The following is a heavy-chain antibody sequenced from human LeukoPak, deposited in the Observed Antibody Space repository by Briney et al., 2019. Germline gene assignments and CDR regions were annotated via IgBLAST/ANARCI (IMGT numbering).Heavy chain of an antibody. V-gene: IGHV4-34*01. CDR1: GGSFSGYY. Sequence: PSETLSLTCAVYGGSFSGYYWSWIRQPPGKGLEWIGEINHSGSTNYNPSLKSRVTISVDASKDQFSLKLSSVTAADTAVYYCARGYSYGYHYWGQGTLVTVSS. CDR2: INHSGST. J-gene: IGHJ4*02. CDR3: ARGYSYGYHY. D-gene: IGHD5-18*01.